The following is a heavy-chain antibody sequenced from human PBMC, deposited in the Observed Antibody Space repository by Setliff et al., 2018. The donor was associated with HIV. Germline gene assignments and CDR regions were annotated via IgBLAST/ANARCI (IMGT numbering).Heavy chain of an antibody. J-gene: IGHJ4*02. CDR3: ARVDMGYYYDSSGYSHFDH. V-gene: IGHV5-51*01. CDR1: GYSFTSYW. CDR2: IYPDETDS. D-gene: IGHD3-22*01. Sequence: GESLKISCKGSGYSFTSYWIAWVRQMPGKGLEWMGVIYPDETDSRYSPSFRGQVTISADKSINTACLQWSSLKASDTAMYYCARVDMGYYYDSSGYSHFDHWGQGTLVTVSS.